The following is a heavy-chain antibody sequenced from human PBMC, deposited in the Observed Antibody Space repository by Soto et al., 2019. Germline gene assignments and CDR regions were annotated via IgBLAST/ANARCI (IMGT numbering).Heavy chain of an antibody. D-gene: IGHD2-2*01. CDR1: GDSLINGGYY. CDR2: IYHTGVT. J-gene: IGHJ5*02. Sequence: SATLSLTCTVSGDSLINGGYYWSWIRQLPGKGLEWLGYIYHTGVTYYNPSLKSRLTMSIDTSKNQFSLKLSSVTAADTAVYYCARELTSSLNCLDPWGQGTLVTVSS. V-gene: IGHV4-31*03. CDR3: ARELTSSLNCLDP.